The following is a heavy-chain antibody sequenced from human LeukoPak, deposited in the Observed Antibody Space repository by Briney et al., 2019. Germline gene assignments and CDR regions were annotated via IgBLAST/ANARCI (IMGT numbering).Heavy chain of an antibody. CDR2: IIPILGIA. J-gene: IGHJ6*02. CDR3: ARQDIVVVPAAIVYYYGMDV. Sequence: GASVKVSCKASGGTFSSYAISWVRQAPGQGLEWMGRIIPILGIANYAQKFQGRVTITADKSTSTAYMELSSLRSEDTAVYYCARQDIVVVPAAIVYYYGMDVWGQGTTVTVSS. CDR1: GGTFSSYA. V-gene: IGHV1-69*04. D-gene: IGHD2-2*01.